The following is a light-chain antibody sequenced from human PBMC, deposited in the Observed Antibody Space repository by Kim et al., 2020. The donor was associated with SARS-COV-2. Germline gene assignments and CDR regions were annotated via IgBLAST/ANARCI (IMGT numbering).Light chain of an antibody. J-gene: IGKJ1*01. CDR1: QSVTSSY. V-gene: IGKV3-20*01. Sequence: EIVLTQSPGTLSLSTGERATLSCRASQSVTSSYLAWYQQKPGQPPRLLIYGASNRATGIPDRFSGSGSGTDFTLTISRLESEDLAVYYCQQYDTTLRTFGQGTKVDIK. CDR3: QQYDTTLRT. CDR2: GAS.